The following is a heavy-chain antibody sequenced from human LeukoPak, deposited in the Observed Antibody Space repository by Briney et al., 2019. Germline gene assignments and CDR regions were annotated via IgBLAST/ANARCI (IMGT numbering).Heavy chain of an antibody. CDR1: GYTFTSYG. CDR2: ISAYNGNT. Sequence: ASVKVSCKASGYTFTSYGIRWVRQAPGQGLEWMGWISAYNGNTNYAQKLQGRVTMTTDTATSTAYMELRSLRSDDTAVYYCARDRGIAAAGTSDYWGQGTLVTVSS. J-gene: IGHJ4*02. D-gene: IGHD6-13*01. CDR3: ARDRGIAAAGTSDY. V-gene: IGHV1-18*01.